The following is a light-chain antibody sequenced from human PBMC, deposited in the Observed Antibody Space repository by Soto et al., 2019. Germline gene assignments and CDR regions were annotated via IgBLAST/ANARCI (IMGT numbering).Light chain of an antibody. CDR3: SSYTSSSTVV. CDR2: EVS. CDR1: SSDVGGYNY. Sequence: QSALTQPASVSGSPGQSITISCTGTSSDVGGYNYVSWYQQHSGKAPKLMIYEVSNRPSGVSNRFSGSKSGNTASLTIFGLQAEDEGDYYCSSYTSSSTVVFGGGTKLTVL. V-gene: IGLV2-14*01. J-gene: IGLJ2*01.